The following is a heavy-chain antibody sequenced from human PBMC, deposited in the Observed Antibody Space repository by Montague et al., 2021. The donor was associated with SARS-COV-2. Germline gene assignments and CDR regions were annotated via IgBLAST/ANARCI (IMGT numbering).Heavy chain of an antibody. J-gene: IGHJ3*02. V-gene: IGHV4-31*03. Sequence: TLSLTCTVSGGSISSDGYYWSWNRQHTGQDLEWIGYIYRTASTHYYPYLQIRITISKATSQIHFSLSLSTVTAAASAFYYCARDSGYYDARVYCYGAFDNWGQGTKVTVSS. CDR2: IYRTAST. D-gene: IGHD3-22*01. CDR3: ARDSGYYDARVYCYGAFDN. CDR1: GGSISSDGYY.